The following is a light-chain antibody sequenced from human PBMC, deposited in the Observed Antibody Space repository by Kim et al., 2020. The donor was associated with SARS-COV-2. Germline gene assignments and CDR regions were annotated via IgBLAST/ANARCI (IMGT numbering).Light chain of an antibody. Sequence: QSALTQPASVSGSPGQSITISCTGTSSDVGGYNYVSWYQQHPGNAPKLMIYDVSKRPSGVSNRFSGSKSGNTASLTISGLQAEDEADYYCSSYTSSSTSYVFGTGTKVTVL. CDR2: DVS. V-gene: IGLV2-14*01. CDR1: SSDVGGYNY. CDR3: SSYTSSSTSYV. J-gene: IGLJ1*01.